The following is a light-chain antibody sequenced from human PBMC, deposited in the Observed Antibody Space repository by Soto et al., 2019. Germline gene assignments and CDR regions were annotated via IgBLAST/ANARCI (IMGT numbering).Light chain of an antibody. Sequence: QSVLTQPASVSGSPGQSITISCTGTSSDVGFYNYVSWYQQHPGKAPKLMIYEVSNRPSGVSYRFSGSKSGNTASLTISGLQAEDEADYSCRSSTTSSTVIFGGGTKVTVL. V-gene: IGLV2-14*03. CDR3: RSSTTSSTVI. J-gene: IGLJ2*01. CDR2: EVS. CDR1: SSDVGFYNY.